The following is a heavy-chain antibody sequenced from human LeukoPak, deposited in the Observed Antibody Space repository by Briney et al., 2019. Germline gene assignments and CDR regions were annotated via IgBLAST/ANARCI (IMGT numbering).Heavy chain of an antibody. V-gene: IGHV3-15*01. Sequence: GGSLRLSCAASGFTFSNAWMSWVRQAPGKGLEWVGRIKSKTYGGTTDYAAPVKGRFTISRDDSKNTLYLQMNTLKTEDTAVYYCSTGAATGFDYWGQGTLVTVSS. J-gene: IGHJ4*02. CDR2: IKSKTYGGTT. CDR1: GFTFSNAW. D-gene: IGHD2-15*01. CDR3: STGAATGFDY.